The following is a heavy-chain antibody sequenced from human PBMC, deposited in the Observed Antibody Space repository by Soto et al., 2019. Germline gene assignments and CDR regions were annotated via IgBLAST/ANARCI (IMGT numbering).Heavy chain of an antibody. D-gene: IGHD3-16*01. V-gene: IGHV4-4*07. CDR2: IYSSGST. J-gene: IGHJ3*01. CDR1: GGSISGYY. Sequence: QVQLQESGPGLVKPSETLSLTCTVSGGSISGYYWTWIRQPARKGLEWIGHIYSSGSTNYNPSLKSRVTMSVDTSKKQFSLKLSSVTAADTAVYSCARESVITVTWCQGTMVTVSA. CDR3: ARESVITVT.